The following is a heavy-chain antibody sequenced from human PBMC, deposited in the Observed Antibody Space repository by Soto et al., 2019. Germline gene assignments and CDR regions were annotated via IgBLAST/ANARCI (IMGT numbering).Heavy chain of an antibody. V-gene: IGHV3-23*01. Sequence: EEQLLESGGGLVQPGESLRLSCAASGFTFSTYAMSWVRQAPGKAPEWVSSISGDGRSTYYADSVKGRFTISRDNSRSPLSLQMNSLRAEDSAVYYCAKTVVFDPWGQGTLVTVSS. CDR1: GFTFSTYA. D-gene: IGHD3-16*01. J-gene: IGHJ5*02. CDR3: AKTVVFDP. CDR2: ISGDGRST.